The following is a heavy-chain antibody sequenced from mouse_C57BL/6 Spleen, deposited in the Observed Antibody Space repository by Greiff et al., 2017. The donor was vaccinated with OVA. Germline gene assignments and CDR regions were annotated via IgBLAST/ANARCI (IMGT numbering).Heavy chain of an antibody. CDR2: IDPNSGGT. CDR3: ARSSEGFSWYFDV. CDR1: GYTFTSYW. Sequence: VQLQQPGAELVKPGASVKLSCKASGYTFTSYWMHWVKQRPGRGLEWIGRIDPNSGGTKYNEKFKSKATLTVDKSSSTAYMQLSSLTSEDSAVYYWARSSEGFSWYFDVWGTGTTVTVSS. J-gene: IGHJ1*03. V-gene: IGHV1-72*01. D-gene: IGHD1-3*01.